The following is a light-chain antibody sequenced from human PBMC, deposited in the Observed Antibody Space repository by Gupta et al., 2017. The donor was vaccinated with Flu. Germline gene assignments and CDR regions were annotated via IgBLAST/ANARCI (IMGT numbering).Light chain of an antibody. CDR1: SGSIALSY. V-gene: IGLV6-57*01. CDR3: QSYEV. Sequence: NFMLTRPHSVSVSPGKTVSIPCTRSSGSIALSYVHWYQQRPGTSPKNVIYEDDQRPSGVPDRFSGSIDRSANSASLIISGLQTEDEADYYCQSYEVFGGGTKLTVL. J-gene: IGLJ2*01. CDR2: EDD.